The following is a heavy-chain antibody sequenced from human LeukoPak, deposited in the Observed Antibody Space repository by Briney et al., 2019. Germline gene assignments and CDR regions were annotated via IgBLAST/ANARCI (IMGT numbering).Heavy chain of an antibody. CDR3: ARQTGSGLFILP. Sequence: SETLSLTCTVSGVSISSSNSYWGWIRQPPGKGLEWIGSIYYSGNTYYNASLKSQVSISIYTSKNQFSLKLTSVTAADTAVYYCARQTGSGLFILPGGQGTLVTVSS. D-gene: IGHD3/OR15-3a*01. J-gene: IGHJ4*02. CDR1: GVSISSSNSY. CDR2: IYYSGNT. V-gene: IGHV4-39*01.